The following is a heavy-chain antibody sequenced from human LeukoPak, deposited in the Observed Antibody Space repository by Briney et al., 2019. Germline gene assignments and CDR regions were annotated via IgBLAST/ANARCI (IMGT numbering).Heavy chain of an antibody. CDR3: ARALSYYYDSSGYYFDY. Sequence: SETLSLTCTVSGGSISSGDYYWSWIRQPPGKGLEWIGYIYYSGSTYYNPSLKSRVTISVDTSKNQFSLKLSSATAADTAVYYCARALSYYYDSSGYYFDYWGQGTLVTVSS. D-gene: IGHD3-22*01. CDR1: GGSISSGDYY. CDR2: IYYSGST. J-gene: IGHJ4*02. V-gene: IGHV4-30-4*01.